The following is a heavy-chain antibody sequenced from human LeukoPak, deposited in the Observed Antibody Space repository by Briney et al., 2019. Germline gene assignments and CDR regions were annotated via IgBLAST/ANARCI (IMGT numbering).Heavy chain of an antibody. CDR2: ISGSGGGT. Sequence: GGSLRLSCAASGFTFSSYAMSWVRQAPGKGLEWVSAISGSGGGTYYADSVKGRFTISRDNSKNTLYLQMNSLRAEDTAVYYCAKDLDCSSTSCYKDYWGQGTLVTVSS. CDR1: GFTFSSYA. D-gene: IGHD2-2*02. V-gene: IGHV3-23*01. J-gene: IGHJ4*02. CDR3: AKDLDCSSTSCYKDY.